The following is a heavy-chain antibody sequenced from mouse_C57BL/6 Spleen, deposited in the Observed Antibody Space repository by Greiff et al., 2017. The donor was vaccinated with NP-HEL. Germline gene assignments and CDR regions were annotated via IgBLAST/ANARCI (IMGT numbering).Heavy chain of an antibody. D-gene: IGHD1-1*01. Sequence: EVQLQQSGPELVKPGASVKMSCKASGYTFTDYNMHWVKQSHGKSLEWIGYINPNNGGTSYNQKFKGKATLTVNKSSSTAYMELRSLTSEDSAVYYCARGRLLLRSGGAMDYWGQGTSVTVSS. CDR2: INPNNGGT. CDR1: GYTFTDYN. J-gene: IGHJ4*01. V-gene: IGHV1-22*01. CDR3: ARGRLLLRSGGAMDY.